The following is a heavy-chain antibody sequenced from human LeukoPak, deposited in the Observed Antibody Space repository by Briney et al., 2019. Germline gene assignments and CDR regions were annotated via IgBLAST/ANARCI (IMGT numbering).Heavy chain of an antibody. D-gene: IGHD3-10*01. V-gene: IGHV4-39*07. CDR1: GGSISSSSYY. CDR3: AQHYHGSGSYYTPFGY. Sequence: PSETLSLTCTVSGGSISSSSYYWGWIRQPPGEGLEWIGSIYYSGSTYYNPSLKSRVTISVDTSKNQFSLKLSSVTAADTAVYYCAQHYHGSGSYYTPFGYWGQGTLVTVSS. CDR2: IYYSGST. J-gene: IGHJ4*02.